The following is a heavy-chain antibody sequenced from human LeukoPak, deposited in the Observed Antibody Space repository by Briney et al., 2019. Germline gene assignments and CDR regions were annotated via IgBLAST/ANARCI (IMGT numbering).Heavy chain of an antibody. Sequence: GRSLRLSCAASGFTFSSYGMHWVRQAPGKGLEWVALIWYDGSNKYHADSVKGRFTISRDNSKNTLYLQMNSLRDEDTAVYYCARDPGYSKSWYLAYWGQGTLVTVSS. V-gene: IGHV3-33*01. CDR1: GFTFSSYG. J-gene: IGHJ4*02. CDR2: IWYDGSNK. D-gene: IGHD6-13*01. CDR3: ARDPGYSKSWYLAY.